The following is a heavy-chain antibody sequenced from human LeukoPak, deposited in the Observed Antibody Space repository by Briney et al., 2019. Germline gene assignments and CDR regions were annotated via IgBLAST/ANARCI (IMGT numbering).Heavy chain of an antibody. D-gene: IGHD3-16*02. J-gene: IGHJ5*02. CDR1: GFTVSSNY. CDR3: AREKRLRLGELSLYWFDP. Sequence: GGSLRLSCAASGFTVSSNYRSWVRQAPGKGLEWVSVIYSGGSTYYADSVKGRFTISRDNSKNTLYLQMNSLRAEDTAVYYCAREKRLRLGELSLYWFDPWGQGTLVTVSS. CDR2: IYSGGST. V-gene: IGHV3-53*01.